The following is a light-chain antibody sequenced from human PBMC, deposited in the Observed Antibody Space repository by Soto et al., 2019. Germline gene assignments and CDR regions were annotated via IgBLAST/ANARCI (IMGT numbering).Light chain of an antibody. V-gene: IGKV3-15*01. CDR3: QQYNNRPPLT. Sequence: EIVMTQSPATLSVSPGERATLFCRASQSVSSNLAWYQQKGGQAPRLLIYGTSTRATGIPARFSGSGSGTDFPLTISSLQSEDLAVYYCQQYNNRPPLTFGGGTKVEIK. CDR1: QSVSSN. J-gene: IGKJ4*01. CDR2: GTS.